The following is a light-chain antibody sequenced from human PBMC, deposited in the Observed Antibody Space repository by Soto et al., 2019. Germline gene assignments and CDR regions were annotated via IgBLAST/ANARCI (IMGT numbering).Light chain of an antibody. CDR3: QQYNSYPWT. J-gene: IGKJ1*01. V-gene: IGKV1-5*03. CDR1: QSISSW. CDR2: TAS. Sequence: DIQMTQSPSTLSASVGDRVTITCRASQSISSWLAWYQHKPGKAPKSLIYTASSLESGVPSRFSGSGSGTEFTLTISSLQPDDFATYYCQQYNSYPWTFGQGTKVEIK.